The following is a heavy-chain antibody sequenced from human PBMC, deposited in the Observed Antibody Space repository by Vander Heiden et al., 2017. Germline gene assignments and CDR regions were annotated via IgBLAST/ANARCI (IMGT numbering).Heavy chain of an antibody. CDR3: ARGSVTGTRIQLWFRYY. CDR1: GYTFTGYY. V-gene: IGHV1-2*02. CDR2: INPNSGGT. Sequence: QVQLVQSGAEVKKPGASVKVSCKASGYTFTGYYMHWVRQAPGQGLEWMGWINPNSGGTNYAQKFQGRVTMTRDTSISTAYMELSRLRADDTAVYYGARGSVTGTRIQLWFRYYWGQGTRGTVAS. D-gene: IGHD5-18*01. J-gene: IGHJ4*02.